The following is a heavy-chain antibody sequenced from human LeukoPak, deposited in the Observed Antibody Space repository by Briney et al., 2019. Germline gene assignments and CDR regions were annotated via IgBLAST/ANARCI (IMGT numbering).Heavy chain of an antibody. CDR2: ISGSGGST. CDR3: AKEGRYDILTGYYTLDAFDI. CDR1: GFTFSSYA. V-gene: IGHV3-23*01. Sequence: GGSLRLSCAAPGFTFSSYAMSWVRQAPGKGLEWVSAISGSGGSTYYADSVKGRFTISRDNSKNTLYLQMNSLRAEDTAVYYCAKEGRYDILTGYYTLDAFDIWGQGTMVTVSS. J-gene: IGHJ3*02. D-gene: IGHD3-9*01.